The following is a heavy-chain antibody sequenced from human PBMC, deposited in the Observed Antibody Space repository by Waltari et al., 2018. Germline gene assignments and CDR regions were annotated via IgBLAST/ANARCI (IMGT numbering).Heavy chain of an antibody. J-gene: IGHJ6*03. V-gene: IGHV3-23*03. D-gene: IGHD2-15*01. CDR1: GFTFSSYG. CDR2: IYSGGGA. Sequence: EVQLLESGGGLVQPGVSLRLSCAASGFTFSSYGMGWVRQAPGKGLEWVSVIYSGGGAYYADSVQGRFTISRDNSKNTLYLQMNSLRAEDTAVYYCVKVQPTAVVAYMDVWGKGTTVTVSS. CDR3: VKVQPTAVVAYMDV.